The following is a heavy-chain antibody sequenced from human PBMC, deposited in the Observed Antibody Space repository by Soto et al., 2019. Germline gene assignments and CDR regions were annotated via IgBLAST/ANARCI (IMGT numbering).Heavy chain of an antibody. CDR3: LRGGGGCLFDP. D-gene: IGHD2-8*02. Sequence: GGSLRLSCAGSGFTFGDSYMSGIRQAPGKGLEWLSYVSPGSRYPAYADSVKGRFTISSDNAKRTLYLQMMSLTAEDTAIYYCLRGGGGCLFDPWGQGTMVTVSS. V-gene: IGHV3-11*06. CDR1: GFTFGDSY. J-gene: IGHJ5*02. CDR2: VSPGSRYP.